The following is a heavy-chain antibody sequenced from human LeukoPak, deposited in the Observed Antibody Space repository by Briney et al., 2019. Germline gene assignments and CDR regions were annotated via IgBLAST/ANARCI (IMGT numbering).Heavy chain of an antibody. V-gene: IGHV5-51*01. CDR2: IYPGDSDT. CDR1: GYSFTSYW. D-gene: IGHD5-12*01. CDR3: ARRPRSGYSGYGGVGAFDI. J-gene: IGHJ3*02. Sequence: SGESLKISCKGSGYSFTSYWIGWVRQMPGKGLEWMGIIYPGDSDTRYSPSFQGQVTISADKSISTAYLQWSSLKASDTAMYYCARRPRSGYSGYGGVGAFDIWGQGTMVTVSS.